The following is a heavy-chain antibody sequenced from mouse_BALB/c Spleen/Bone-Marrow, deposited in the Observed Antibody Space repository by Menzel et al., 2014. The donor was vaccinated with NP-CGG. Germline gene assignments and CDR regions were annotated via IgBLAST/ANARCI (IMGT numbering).Heavy chain of an antibody. D-gene: IGHD1-1*01. CDR2: INPSNGGT. CDR3: TRSNYGYWFFDV. Sequence: ESGAELVKPGASVKLSCKASGYTFTSYYMYWVKQRPGQGLEWIGEINPSNGGTNFNEKFKSKATLTVDKSSNIAYVQLSSLTSEDSAVYHCTRSNYGYWFFDVWGAGTTVTVSS. V-gene: IGHV1S81*02. CDR1: GYTFTSYY. J-gene: IGHJ1*01.